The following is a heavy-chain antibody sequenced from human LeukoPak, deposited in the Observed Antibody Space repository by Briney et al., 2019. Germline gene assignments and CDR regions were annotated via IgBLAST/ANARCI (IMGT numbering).Heavy chain of an antibody. CDR3: AKGYGANSASAFDY. J-gene: IGHJ4*02. CDR2: TSDSGGST. D-gene: IGHD4-23*01. V-gene: IGHV3-23*01. Sequence: GGSLTLSCAASGCTFSSNALSWVRQAPGKGREGVSTTSDSGGSTYHAASLKGRLTISRDNSKNTLYLQMNGVRAEDTAVYYCAKGYGANSASAFDYWGQGTLVTVSS. CDR1: GCTFSSNA.